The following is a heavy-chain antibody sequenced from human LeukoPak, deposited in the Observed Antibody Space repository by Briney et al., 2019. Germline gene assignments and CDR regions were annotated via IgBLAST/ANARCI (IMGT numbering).Heavy chain of an antibody. V-gene: IGHV3-30*02. Sequence: GGSLRLSCGASGFTFSNYGMLWVRQAPGKGLEWVSFIRYDGNNKLYADSVKGRFTISRDNSKNTLYLQMNSLRAEDTAVYYCAKGWSSIANPGNWFDPWGQGTLVPVSS. CDR2: IRYDGNNK. CDR3: AKGWSSIANPGNWFDP. D-gene: IGHD6-6*01. CDR1: GFTFSNYG. J-gene: IGHJ5*02.